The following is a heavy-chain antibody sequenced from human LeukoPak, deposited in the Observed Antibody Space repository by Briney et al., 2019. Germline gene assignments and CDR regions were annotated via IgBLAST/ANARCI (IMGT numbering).Heavy chain of an antibody. J-gene: IGHJ6*03. CDR1: GGSISSGSYY. Sequence: SETLSLTCTVSGGSISSGSYYWSWIRQPAGKGLEWIGRIYTSGSTNYNPSLKSRVTISVDTSKNQFSLKLSSVTAADAAMYYCARVRNYYYIDVWGKGTTVTVSS. V-gene: IGHV4-61*02. CDR3: ARVRNYYYIDV. CDR2: IYTSGST.